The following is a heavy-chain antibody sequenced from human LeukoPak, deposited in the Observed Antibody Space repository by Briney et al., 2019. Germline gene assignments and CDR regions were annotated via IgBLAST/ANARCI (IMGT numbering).Heavy chain of an antibody. CDR1: GYTFTGYY. J-gene: IGHJ1*01. D-gene: IGHD6-13*01. CDR2: INPNSGGT. Sequence: ASVKVSCKASGYTFTGYYMHWVRQAPGQGLEWMGWINPNSGGTNYAQEFQGRVTMTRDTSISTAYMELSRLRSDDTAVYYCARVVRAAAAPRSYFQHWGQGTLVTVSS. CDR3: ARVVRAAAAPRSYFQH. V-gene: IGHV1-2*02.